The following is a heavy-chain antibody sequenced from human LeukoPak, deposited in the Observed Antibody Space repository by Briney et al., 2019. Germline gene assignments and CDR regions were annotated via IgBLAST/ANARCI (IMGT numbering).Heavy chain of an antibody. J-gene: IGHJ5*02. CDR1: GGSISSYY. V-gene: IGHV4-59*01. CDR3: ASGRRDILPGYYWSDP. CDR2: IYYSGST. D-gene: IGHD3-9*01. Sequence: SETLSLTCTVSGGSISSYYWSWIRQPPGKGLEWIGYIYYSGSTNYNPSLKSRVTISVDTSKNQFSLKLSSLTAADTAVYYCASGRRDILPGYYWSDPWGKGTLVTVSS.